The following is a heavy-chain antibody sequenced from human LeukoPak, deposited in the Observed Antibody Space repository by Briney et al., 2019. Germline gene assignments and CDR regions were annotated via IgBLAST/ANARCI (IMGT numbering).Heavy chain of an antibody. D-gene: IGHD1-26*01. Sequence: GASVKVSCKASAYTFTKYGISWVRQAPGQGLEWMGWISAYNGNTNYAQNLQGRVTMTTDTSTSTAYMELRSLRSDDTAVYYCARRNGAHRSGNTEKWELPIATNWFDPWGQGTLVTVSS. J-gene: IGHJ5*02. CDR2: ISAYNGNT. V-gene: IGHV1-18*01. CDR3: ARRNGAHRSGNTEKWELPIATNWFDP. CDR1: AYTFTKYG.